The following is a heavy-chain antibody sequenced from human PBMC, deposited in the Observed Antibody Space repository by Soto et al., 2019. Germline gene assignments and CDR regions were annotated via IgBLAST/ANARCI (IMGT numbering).Heavy chain of an antibody. CDR2: INPNSGGT. J-gene: IGHJ6*02. Sequence: QVQLVQSGAEVKKPGASVKVSCKASGYTFTGYYMHWVRQAPGQGLEWMGWINPNSGGTNYAQKFQGRVTMTRDTSISTAYMEVSRLRSDDTAVYYCARLDRGYCSSTSCYIGYYYYYGMDVWGQGTTVTVSS. D-gene: IGHD2-2*02. CDR3: ARLDRGYCSSTSCYIGYYYYYGMDV. CDR1: GYTFTGYY. V-gene: IGHV1-2*02.